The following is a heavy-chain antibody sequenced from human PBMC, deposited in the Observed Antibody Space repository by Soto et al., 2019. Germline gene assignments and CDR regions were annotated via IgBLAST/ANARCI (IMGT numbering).Heavy chain of an antibody. CDR3: ARHDCISTSCYYYYYYSMDV. D-gene: IGHD2-2*01. J-gene: IGHJ6*02. CDR1: GGTFSSYA. V-gene: IGHV1-69*13. CDR2: IIPIFDTA. Sequence: SVKVSCKTSGGTFSSYAISWVRQAPGQGLEWMGGIIPIFDTANYAQKFQGRVTITADESTSTAYMELSSLRSEDTAVYNYARHDCISTSCYYYYYYSMDVWGQGTTVTVSS.